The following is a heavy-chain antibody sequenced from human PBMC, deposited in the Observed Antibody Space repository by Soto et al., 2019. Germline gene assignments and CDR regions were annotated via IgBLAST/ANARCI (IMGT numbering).Heavy chain of an antibody. CDR2: IYYSGST. J-gene: IGHJ3*02. D-gene: IGHD1-26*01. CDR3: ARGGGSYRHDAFDI. Sequence: SETLSLTCTVSGGSISSGGYYWSWIRQHPGKGLEWIGYIYYSGSTYYNPSLKSRVTISVDTSKNQFSLKLNSVTPEDTAVYYCARGGGSYRHDAFDIWGQGTMVTVSS. CDR1: GGSISSGGYY. V-gene: IGHV4-31*03.